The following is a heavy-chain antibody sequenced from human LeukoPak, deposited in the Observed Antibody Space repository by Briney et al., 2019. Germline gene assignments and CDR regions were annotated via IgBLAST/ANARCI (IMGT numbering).Heavy chain of an antibody. CDR1: GGAFRGFY. J-gene: IGHJ4*02. V-gene: IGHV4-34*01. CDR2: INHSGST. CDR3: ARRGILWRWSGGGNFDY. D-gene: IGHD5-12*01. Sequence: SETLSLTFAVYGGAFRGFYWSWIRPPPGKGLEWIGEINHSGSTNYNPSLKSRVTISVDTSKNQFSLKLSSVTAADTAVYYCARRGILWRWSGGGNFDYWGQGTLVTVSS.